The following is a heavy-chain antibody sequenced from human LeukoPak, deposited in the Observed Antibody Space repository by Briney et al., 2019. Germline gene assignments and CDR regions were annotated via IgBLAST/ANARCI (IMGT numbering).Heavy chain of an antibody. CDR2: INHSGST. CDR1: GGSISSGSYY. D-gene: IGHD3-9*01. V-gene: IGHV4-39*07. J-gene: IGHJ4*02. CDR3: ARSPYDILTGHLDY. Sequence: SETLSLTCTVSGGSISSGSYYWSWIRQPPGKGLEWIGEINHSGSTNYNPSLKSRVTISVDTSKNQFSLKLSSVTAADTAVYYCARSPYDILTGHLDYWGQGTLVTVSS.